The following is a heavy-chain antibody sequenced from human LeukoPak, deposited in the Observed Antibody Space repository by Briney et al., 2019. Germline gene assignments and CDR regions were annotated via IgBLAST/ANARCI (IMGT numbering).Heavy chain of an antibody. CDR3: AREVGVSGYDYGRHYYYYMDV. CDR1: GGSIRGYY. CDR2: IYYSGST. V-gene: IGHV4-59*12. J-gene: IGHJ6*03. Sequence: SETLSLTCTVSGGSIRGYYWSWIRQPPGKGLEWIGYIYYSGSTNYNPSLKSRVTISVDTSKNQFSLKLSSVTAADTAVYYCAREVGVSGYDYGRHYYYYMDVWGKGTTVTISS. D-gene: IGHD5-12*01.